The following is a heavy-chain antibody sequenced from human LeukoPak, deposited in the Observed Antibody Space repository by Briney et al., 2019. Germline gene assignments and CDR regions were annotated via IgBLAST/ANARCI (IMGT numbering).Heavy chain of an antibody. J-gene: IGHJ4*02. CDR3: ARLKPTSSSWSPFNY. V-gene: IGHV5-51*01. D-gene: IGHD6-13*01. CDR2: IYPGDSDT. CDR1: GYSFTSYW. Sequence: GESLEISCKGSGYSFTSYWIGWVRQMPGKGLEWMGIIYPGDSDTRYSPSFQGQVTISADKSISTAYLQWSSLKASDTAMHYCARLKPTSSSWSPFNYWGQGTLVTVSS.